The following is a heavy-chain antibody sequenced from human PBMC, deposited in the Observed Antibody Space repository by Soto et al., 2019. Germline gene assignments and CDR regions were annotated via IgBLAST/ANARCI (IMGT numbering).Heavy chain of an antibody. CDR3: ASGGSGYYNY. CDR1: GFTFGPYW. D-gene: IGHD3-22*01. J-gene: IGHJ4*02. CDR2: INSDESST. Sequence: EVQLVESGGGLVQPGGSLRLSCAASGFTFGPYWMHWVRQVPGKGLVWLSRINSDESSTNYADSVKGRFTISRDNAKSTLSLQMHSLRAEDTAVYYCASGGSGYYNYWGQGTLVTVSS. V-gene: IGHV3-74*01.